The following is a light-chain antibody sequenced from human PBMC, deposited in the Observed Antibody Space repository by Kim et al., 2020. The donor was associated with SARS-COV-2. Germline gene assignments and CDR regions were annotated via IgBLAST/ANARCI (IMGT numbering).Light chain of an antibody. V-gene: IGKV1-5*01. Sequence: TPEGSVEDRVSRPWRASQSIDRWLDWYQQKTGKAPKLLISGASTVESGVPSRCSGRRSGTEFTLTISSLQPDDSVTYYCQQYDAHFGGGTRVDIK. CDR2: GAS. J-gene: IGKJ4*01. CDR3: QQYDAH. CDR1: QSIDRW.